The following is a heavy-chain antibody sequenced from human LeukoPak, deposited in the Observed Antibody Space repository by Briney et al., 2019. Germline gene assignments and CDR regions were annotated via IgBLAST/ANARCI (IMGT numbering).Heavy chain of an antibody. Sequence: GGSLRLSCAASGFTFSIYAMSWVRQAPGKGLEWVSGISGSGGGTFYTDSVKGRFTSSRDNSENTLYLQMNSLRAEDTALYYCAKEDNCGGDCGPDYWGQGTLVTVSS. CDR2: ISGSGGGT. D-gene: IGHD2-21*02. J-gene: IGHJ4*02. CDR3: AKEDNCGGDCGPDY. V-gene: IGHV3-23*01. CDR1: GFTFSIYA.